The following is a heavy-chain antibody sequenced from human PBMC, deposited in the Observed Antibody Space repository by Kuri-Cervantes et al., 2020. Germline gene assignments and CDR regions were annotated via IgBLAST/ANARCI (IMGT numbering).Heavy chain of an antibody. V-gene: IGHV3-74*01. CDR3: ANLVVVDDY. Sequence: GGSLRLSCAASGFTFSSNIMSWVRQAPGKGLVWVSRISTDGFSTTYADSVKGRFTISRDNSKNTLYLQMNSLGAEDTAVYYCANLVVVDDYWGQGTLVTVSS. CDR2: ISTDGFST. J-gene: IGHJ4*02. D-gene: IGHD2-15*01. CDR1: GFTFSSNI.